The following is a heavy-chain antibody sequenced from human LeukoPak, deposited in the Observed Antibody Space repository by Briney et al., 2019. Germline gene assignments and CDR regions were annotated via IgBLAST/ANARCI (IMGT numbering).Heavy chain of an antibody. CDR1: GFTFSSYG. CDR2: IRYDGSNK. Sequence: GGSLRLSCAASGFTFSSYGMHWVRQAPGKGLEWVAFIRYDGSNKYYADSVKGRFTISRDNSKNTLYLQMNSLRAEDTAVYYCAKDGYCSSTSCAGLYWGQGTLVTVSS. V-gene: IGHV3-30*02. CDR3: AKDGYCSSTSCAGLY. D-gene: IGHD2-2*03. J-gene: IGHJ4*02.